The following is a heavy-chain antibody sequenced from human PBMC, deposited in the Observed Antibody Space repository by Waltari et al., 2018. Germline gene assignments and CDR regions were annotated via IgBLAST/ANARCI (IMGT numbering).Heavy chain of an antibody. V-gene: IGHV1-2*02. Sequence: QEQLVQSGAEVKKPGASVKVSCKASGYTCTGYYMHWVRQAPGQGLEWMGWINPNSGGTNYAQKFQGRVTMTRDTSISTAYMELSRLRSDDTAVYYCARDRAAGTTWFDPWGQGTLVTVSS. CDR3: ARDRAAGTTWFDP. CDR2: INPNSGGT. J-gene: IGHJ5*02. CDR1: GYTCTGYY. D-gene: IGHD1-7*01.